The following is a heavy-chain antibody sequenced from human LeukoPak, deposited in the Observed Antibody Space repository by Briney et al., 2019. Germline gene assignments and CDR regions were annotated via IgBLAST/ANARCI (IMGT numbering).Heavy chain of an antibody. D-gene: IGHD6-19*01. CDR1: GDSIRSYY. V-gene: IGHV4-4*07. J-gene: IGHJ4*02. CDR2: IYTSGSP. CDR3: ARDSGSRGWLIDY. Sequence: PSETLSLTCTVSGDSIRSYYWNWIRQPAGKALQWIGRIYTSGSPNYNPSLKSRVTMSVDTSKNQFSLKLTSVTAADTAVYYCARDSGSRGWLIDYWGQGTLVTVSS.